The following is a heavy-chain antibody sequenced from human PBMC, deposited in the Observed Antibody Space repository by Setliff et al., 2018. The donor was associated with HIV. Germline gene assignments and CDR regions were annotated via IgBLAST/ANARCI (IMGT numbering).Heavy chain of an antibody. D-gene: IGHD6-13*01. CDR2: IWYDGSHE. J-gene: IGHJ4*02. CDR1: GFTFSTSG. V-gene: IGHV3-30*02. Sequence: GGSLRLSCAASGFTFSTSGMHWVRQAPGKGLEWVALIWYDGSHETYADSVRGRFSISRDNSKNTLYLQMDSLRPEDTGFYYCAKDPFTSSWYGFDYWGQGALVTVSS. CDR3: AKDPFTSSWYGFDY.